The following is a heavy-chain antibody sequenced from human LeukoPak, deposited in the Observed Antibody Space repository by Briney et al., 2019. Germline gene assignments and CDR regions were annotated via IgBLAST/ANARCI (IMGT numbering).Heavy chain of an antibody. Sequence: SETLSLTCTVSGGSISSYYWSWIRQPPGKGLEWIGYIYYSGSTSYNPSLKSRVTISIDTSKNQFSLNLTSVTAADTAVYYCARVSLTPNYYHYYGLDVWGQGTTVTVSS. CDR3: ARVSLTPNYYHYYGLDV. J-gene: IGHJ6*02. CDR2: IYYSGST. V-gene: IGHV4-59*01. CDR1: GGSISSYY.